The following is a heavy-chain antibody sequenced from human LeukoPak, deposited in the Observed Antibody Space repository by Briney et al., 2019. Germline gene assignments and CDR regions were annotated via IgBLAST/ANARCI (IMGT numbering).Heavy chain of an antibody. CDR2: MRYDGTNK. CDR1: GFTFSSYE. Sequence: GGSLRLSXAASGFTFSSYEMNWVRQAPGKGLEWVAFMRYDGTNKYYAGSVKGRFTISRDNSKNTLYLQMNSLRAEDTAVYYCAKTTSGWFVDAFDIWGQGTMVTVSS. CDR3: AKTTSGWFVDAFDI. J-gene: IGHJ3*02. D-gene: IGHD6-19*01. V-gene: IGHV3-30*02.